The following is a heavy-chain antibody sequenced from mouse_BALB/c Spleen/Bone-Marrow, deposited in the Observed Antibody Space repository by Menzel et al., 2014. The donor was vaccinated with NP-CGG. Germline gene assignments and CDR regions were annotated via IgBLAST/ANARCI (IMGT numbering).Heavy chain of an antibody. V-gene: IGHV5-9-4*01. Sequence: ESGGGLVKPGGSLKLSCAASGFTFSYYGMSWVRQSPEKRLEWVAEISSGGSYTYYPDTVTGRFTISRDNAKNTLYLEMSSLRSEDTAMYYCARDSSGYFDYWGQGTTLPVSS. D-gene: IGHD3-1*01. CDR1: GFTFSYYG. J-gene: IGHJ2*01. CDR3: ARDSSGYFDY. CDR2: ISSGGSYT.